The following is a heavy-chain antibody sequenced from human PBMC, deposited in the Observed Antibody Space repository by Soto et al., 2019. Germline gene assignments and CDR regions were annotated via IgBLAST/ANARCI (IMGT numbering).Heavy chain of an antibody. D-gene: IGHD1-7*01. CDR2: ISSNGGTT. CDR1: GFTFSSYD. V-gene: IGHV3-64*01. Sequence: EVQLAESGGGMVQPGGSLRLSWVASGFTFSSYDMHWVRQAPGKGLEYVSSISSNGGTTYYGNSVKGRFTISRDNSTNTLYLPMGSLRAEVMAVYYCVRRVSGNYDYWGQGTLVTVSS. CDR3: VRRVSGNYDY. J-gene: IGHJ4*02.